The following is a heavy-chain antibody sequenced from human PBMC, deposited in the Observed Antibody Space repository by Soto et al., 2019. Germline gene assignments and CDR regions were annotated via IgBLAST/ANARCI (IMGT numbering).Heavy chain of an antibody. CDR1: GYTFTSYG. CDR2: ISAYNGNT. V-gene: IGHV1-18*01. Sequence: SVKVSCKASGYTFTSYGLSWVRQAPGQGIEWMGWISAYNGNTNYAQKLQGRVTMTTDTSTSTAYMELRSLRSDDTAVYYCARDRVWAGSPPSSYYYDSSGYSGPTDYWGQGTLVTVPQ. J-gene: IGHJ4*02. D-gene: IGHD3-22*01. CDR3: ARDRVWAGSPPSSYYYDSSGYSGPTDY.